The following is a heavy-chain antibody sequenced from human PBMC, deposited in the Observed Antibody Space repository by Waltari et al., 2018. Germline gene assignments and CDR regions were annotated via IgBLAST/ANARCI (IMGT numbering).Heavy chain of an antibody. CDR3: ATLFGDFWSGYFFDY. J-gene: IGHJ4*02. CDR2: IKSKTYGGTT. D-gene: IGHD3-3*01. CDR1: GFTFSNAW. Sequence: EVQLVESGGGLVKPGGSLRLSCAASGFTFSNAWMSWVRQAPGKGLEWGGRIKSKTYGGTTDYAAPVKGRFTSSRDDSENTLYLQMNSLKTEDTAVYYCATLFGDFWSGYFFDYWGQGTLVTVSS. V-gene: IGHV3-15*01.